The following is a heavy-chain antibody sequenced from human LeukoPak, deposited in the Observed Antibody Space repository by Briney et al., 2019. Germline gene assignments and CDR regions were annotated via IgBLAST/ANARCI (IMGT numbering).Heavy chain of an antibody. V-gene: IGHV1-18*01. CDR2: ISAYNGNT. CDR1: GYTFTGYG. J-gene: IGHJ3*02. D-gene: IGHD6-19*01. Sequence: GASVKVSCKASGYTFTGYGISWVRQAPGQGLEWMGWISAYNGNTNYAQKLQGRVTMTTDTSTSIAYMELRSLRSDDTAVYYCAKHSSGWSWDDDAFDIWGQGTMVTVSS. CDR3: AKHSSGWSWDDDAFDI.